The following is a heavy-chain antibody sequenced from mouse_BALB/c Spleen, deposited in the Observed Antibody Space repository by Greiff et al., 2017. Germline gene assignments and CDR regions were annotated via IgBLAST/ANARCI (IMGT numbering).Heavy chain of an antibody. J-gene: IGHJ4*01. CDR2: ILPGSGST. CDR3: ARMGIYYGNYRAMDY. D-gene: IGHD2-1*01. V-gene: IGHV1-9*01. CDR1: GYTFSSYW. Sequence: QVQLQQSGAELMKPGASVKISCKATGYTFSSYWIEWVKQRPGHGLEWIGEILPGSGSTNYNEKFKGKATFTADTSSNTAYMQLSSLTSEDSAVYYCARMGIYYGNYRAMDYWGQGTSVTVSS.